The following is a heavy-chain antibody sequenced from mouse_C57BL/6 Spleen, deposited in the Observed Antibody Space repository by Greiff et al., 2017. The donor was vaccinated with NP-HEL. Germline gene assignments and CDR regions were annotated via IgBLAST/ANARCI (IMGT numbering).Heavy chain of an antibody. D-gene: IGHD2-4*01. J-gene: IGHJ2*01. CDR3: ARKFYDDCDRGDFDY. V-gene: IGHV1-80*01. CDR2: IYPGDGDT. Sequence: QVHVKQSGAELVKPGASVKISCKASGYAFSSYWMNWVKQRPGKGLEWIGQIYPGDGDTKYNGKFQGKATLTADKSSSTAYMQLSSLTSEDSAVYFCARKFYDDCDRGDFDYWGQGTTLTVSS. CDR1: GYAFSSYW.